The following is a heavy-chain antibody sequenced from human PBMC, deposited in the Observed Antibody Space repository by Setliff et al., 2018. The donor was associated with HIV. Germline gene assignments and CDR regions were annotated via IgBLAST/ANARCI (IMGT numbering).Heavy chain of an antibody. J-gene: IGHJ4*02. CDR1: GFSLSTSGVG. CDR2: IYWDDDK. V-gene: IGHV2-5*02. CDR3: AQDPVAGRGGAFDY. Sequence: SGPTLVNPTQTLTLTCTFSGFSLSTSGVGVGWIRQPPGKALEWLALIYWDDDKRYSSSLKSRLTITKDTSKNQVVLTMTNMDPVDTATYYCAQDPVAGRGGAFDYWGQGALVTVSS. D-gene: IGHD6-19*01.